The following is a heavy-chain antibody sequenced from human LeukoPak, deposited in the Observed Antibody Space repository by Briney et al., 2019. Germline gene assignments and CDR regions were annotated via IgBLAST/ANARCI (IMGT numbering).Heavy chain of an antibody. V-gene: IGHV4-4*07. CDR1: GDSITDYY. J-gene: IGHJ4*02. CDR3: ARCNRGGRTHYYFDY. Sequence: SETLSLTCSVSGDSITDYYWSWIRQPAGKGLEWIGRIYSSGSTDYNPSLKSRLAMSVDTSKNQFSLKLSSVTAADTAVYYCARCNRGGRTHYYFDYWGQGTLVTVSS. D-gene: IGHD1-14*01. CDR2: IYSSGST.